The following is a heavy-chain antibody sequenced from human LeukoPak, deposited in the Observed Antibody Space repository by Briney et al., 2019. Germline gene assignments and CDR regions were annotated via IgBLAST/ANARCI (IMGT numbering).Heavy chain of an antibody. CDR2: IYYSGST. V-gene: IGHV4-39*01. CDR3: ARSTQNQYSSGWYLYY. CDR1: GGSISSSSYY. Sequence: SETLSLTCTVSGGSISSSSYYWGWIRQPPGKGLEWIGSIYYSGSTYYNPSLKSRVTISVDTSENQFSLKLSSVTAADTAVYYCARSTQNQYSSGWYLYYWGQGTLVTVSS. D-gene: IGHD6-19*01. J-gene: IGHJ4*02.